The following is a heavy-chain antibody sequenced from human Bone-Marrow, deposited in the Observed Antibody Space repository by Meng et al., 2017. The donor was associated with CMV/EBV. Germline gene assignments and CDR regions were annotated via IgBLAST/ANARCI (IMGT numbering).Heavy chain of an antibody. CDR3: ARVWGYCSSTSCYLSRFDP. V-gene: IGHV4-31*03. D-gene: IGHD2-2*01. Sequence: LRLSCSVSGGAISSGGYYWSWIRQHPGKGLEWIGYIYNSGSTYYNPSLKSRVTILVDTSKNQFSLKLTSVTAADTAVYYCARVWGYCSSTSCYLSRFDPWGQGTLVTVSS. J-gene: IGHJ5*02. CDR2: IYNSGST. CDR1: GGAISSGGYY.